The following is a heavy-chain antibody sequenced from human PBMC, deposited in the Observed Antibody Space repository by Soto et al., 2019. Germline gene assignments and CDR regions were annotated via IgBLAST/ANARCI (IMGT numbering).Heavy chain of an antibody. V-gene: IGHV1-2*04. CDR1: GYTLTGYY. CDR2: INPNSGGT. Sequence: GAPVKVSRKASGYTLTGYYMDWVRQAPGQRLEGVGWINPNSGGTNYAQKFQGWVTMTRGTPISTAYLEVSRVRSDDTAVYYCARAAFTVTTGEPAYYYGMDVWGQGTTVTVSS. D-gene: IGHD4-17*01. J-gene: IGHJ6*02. CDR3: ARAAFTVTTGEPAYYYGMDV.